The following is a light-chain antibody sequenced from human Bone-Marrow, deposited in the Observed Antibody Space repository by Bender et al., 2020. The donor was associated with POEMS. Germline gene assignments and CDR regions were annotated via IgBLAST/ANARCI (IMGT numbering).Light chain of an antibody. Sequence: QSALTQPASVSGSPGQSITISCTGSSSDIGGYNYVSWYQQYPDTAPRLLIYDVTVRPSGVPSRFSGSRSGTSASLVITDLQTEDEAYYYCGSYTTTNTYVFGSGTQVTVL. CDR2: DVT. J-gene: IGLJ1*01. V-gene: IGLV2-14*03. CDR1: SSDIGGYNY. CDR3: GSYTTTNTYV.